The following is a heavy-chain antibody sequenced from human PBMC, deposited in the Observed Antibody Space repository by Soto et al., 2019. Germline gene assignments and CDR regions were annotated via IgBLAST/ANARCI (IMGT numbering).Heavy chain of an antibody. CDR2: ISYDGSSE. CDR3: ARDLTGYYSSLVH. CDR1: GFTLSTYA. Sequence: PGGPLRLSCAACGFTLSTYAMHWVRQAPGKGLEWVAVISYDGSSEFYADSVKGRCTIFRDNSQNTLYLQMNSLRAEDTAVYYCARDLTGYYSSLVHGGQGTLVTVSS. D-gene: IGHD3-9*01. V-gene: IGHV3-30-3*01. J-gene: IGHJ4*02.